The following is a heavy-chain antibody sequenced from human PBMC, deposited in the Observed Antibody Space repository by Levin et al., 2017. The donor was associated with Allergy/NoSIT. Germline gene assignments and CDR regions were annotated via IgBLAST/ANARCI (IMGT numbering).Heavy chain of an antibody. J-gene: IGHJ2*01. CDR1: GFTFSDYY. V-gene: IGHV3-11*05. CDR2: ISSSSSYT. CDR3: ARDPPPTYSSSWSPHWYFDL. Sequence: AGGSLRLSCAASGFTFSDYYMSWIRQAPGKGLEWVSYISSSSSYTSYADSVKGRFTISRDSAKNSLYLQMNSLRAGDTAIYYCARDPPPTYSSSWSPHWYFDLWGRGTLVTVSS. D-gene: IGHD6-13*01.